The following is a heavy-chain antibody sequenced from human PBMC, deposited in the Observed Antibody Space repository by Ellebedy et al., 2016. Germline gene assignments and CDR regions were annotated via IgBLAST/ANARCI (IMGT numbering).Heavy chain of an antibody. Sequence: SETLSLTXAVSGGSISSSNWWSWVRQPPGKGLEWIGEIYHSGSTNYNPSLKSRVTISVDKSKNQFSLKLSSVTAADTAVYYCARDTQYYDILTGFALSSYYYYGMDVWGQGTTVTVSS. CDR1: GGSISSSNW. CDR2: IYHSGST. J-gene: IGHJ6*02. CDR3: ARDTQYYDILTGFALSSYYYYGMDV. D-gene: IGHD3-9*01. V-gene: IGHV4-4*02.